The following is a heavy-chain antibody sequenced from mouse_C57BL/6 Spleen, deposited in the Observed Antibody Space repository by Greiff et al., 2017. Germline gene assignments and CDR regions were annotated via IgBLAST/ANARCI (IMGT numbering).Heavy chain of an antibody. CDR3: AGGNYGSSLDY. CDR2: IYPGSGNT. D-gene: IGHD1-1*01. Sequence: QVHVKQSGPELVKPGASVKISCKASGYSFTSYYIHWVKQRPGQGLEWIGWIYPGSGNTKYNEKFKGKATLTADTSSSTAYRQLSSLTSEDSAVYYCAGGNYGSSLDYGGQGTTLTVSP. CDR1: GYSFTSYY. J-gene: IGHJ2*01. V-gene: IGHV1-66*01.